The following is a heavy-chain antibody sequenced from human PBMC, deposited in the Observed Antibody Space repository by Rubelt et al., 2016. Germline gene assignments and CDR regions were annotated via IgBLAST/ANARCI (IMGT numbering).Heavy chain of an antibody. Sequence: QVQLKQGGARLLKPSETLSLTCGVYGGSLSGNSWIWIRQSPGKGLEWVGELNHSGSTNYNPSLKSRVTVSVDTSKNQSSLRLGAGTAAVKAWYYCGSGLGCNFRVRGVMGYWGQGTLVTVAS. CDR3: GSGLGCNFRVRGVMGY. J-gene: IGHJ4*02. V-gene: IGHV4-34*02. CDR1: GGSLSGNS. D-gene: IGHD2/OR15-2a*01. CDR2: LNHSGST.